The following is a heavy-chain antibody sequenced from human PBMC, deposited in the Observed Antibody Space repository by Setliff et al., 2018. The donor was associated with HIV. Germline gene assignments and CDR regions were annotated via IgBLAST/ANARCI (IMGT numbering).Heavy chain of an antibody. CDR1: GGSISSHY. CDR2: IYYSGST. V-gene: IGHV4-59*11. CDR3: ASFFVTTVTNQDY. D-gene: IGHD4-17*01. Sequence: PSETLSLTCTVSGGSISSHYWSWIRQPPGKGLEWIGGIYYSGSTNYNPSLKSRVTISVDTSKNQFSLKLTSVTAADTAMYYCASFFVTTVTNQDYWGQGTQVTVSS. J-gene: IGHJ4*02.